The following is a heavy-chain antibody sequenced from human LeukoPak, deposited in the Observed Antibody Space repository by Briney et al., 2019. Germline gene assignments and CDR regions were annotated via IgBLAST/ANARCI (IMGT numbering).Heavy chain of an antibody. CDR2: VDYSGST. CDR1: GDSISITNYY. J-gene: IGHJ5*02. CDR3: ARPYGDYVGFRFDP. V-gene: IGHV4-39*01. Sequence: SSETLSLTCTVSGDSISITNYYWGWIRQPTGKGLEWIGSVDYSGSTYYNPSLKSRVTISVDTSKNQFSLKLSSVTAADTAVYYCARPYGDYVGFRFDPWGQGTLVTVSS. D-gene: IGHD4-17*01.